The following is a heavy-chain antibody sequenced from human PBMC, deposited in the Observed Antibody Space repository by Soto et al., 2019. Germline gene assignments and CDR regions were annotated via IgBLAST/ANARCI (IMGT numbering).Heavy chain of an antibody. Sequence: GGSMRLSCSASGFTFSSYAMHWVRQAPGKGLEYVSAISSNGGSTYYADSVKGRFTISRDNSKNPLYLQMSSLRAEDTAVYYCVKDYGDYDFVAPWFDPWGQGTLVTVSS. CDR1: GFTFSSYA. V-gene: IGHV3-64D*06. CDR3: VKDYGDYDFVAPWFDP. J-gene: IGHJ5*02. D-gene: IGHD4-17*01. CDR2: ISSNGGST.